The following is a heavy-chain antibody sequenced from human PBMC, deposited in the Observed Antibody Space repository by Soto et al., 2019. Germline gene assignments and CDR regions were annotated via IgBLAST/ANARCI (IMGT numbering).Heavy chain of an antibody. CDR3: ARDTWIVSSITSLDY. V-gene: IGHV3-33*01. Sequence: PRGSPRLSRRAFGFTSSTHGMHLFRQAPGNGLEWVALIWNDGNKKDYADSVKGRFTISRDNSKNILYLQMDSLRVEDTAVYFCARDTWIVSSITSLDYWGQGNLVTVSS. CDR2: IWNDGNKK. CDR1: GFTSSTHG. J-gene: IGHJ4*02. D-gene: IGHD1-26*01.